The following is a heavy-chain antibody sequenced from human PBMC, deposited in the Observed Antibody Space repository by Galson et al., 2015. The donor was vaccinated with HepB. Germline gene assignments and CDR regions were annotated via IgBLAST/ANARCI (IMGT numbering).Heavy chain of an antibody. Sequence: SLRLSCAASGFSFSYYGMHWVRQAPGKGLEWVAVIANDGSYENNADSVKGRFTISRDNSKNTLYLQMNSLRTEDTAVYYCASLGLGDSNGWYGSDFWGQGTLVTVSS. J-gene: IGHJ4*02. CDR1: GFSFSYYG. CDR3: ASLGLGDSNGWYGSDF. CDR2: IANDGSYE. V-gene: IGHV3-30*03. D-gene: IGHD6-19*01.